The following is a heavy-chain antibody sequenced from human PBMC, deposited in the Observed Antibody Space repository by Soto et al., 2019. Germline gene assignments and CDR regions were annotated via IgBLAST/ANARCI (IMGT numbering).Heavy chain of an antibody. CDR1: GFTFSSYA. J-gene: IGHJ4*02. V-gene: IGHV3-23*01. Sequence: EVQLLESGGGLVQPGGSLRFSCAASGFTFSSYAMSWVRQAPGKGLEWVSAISGSGGSTYYADSVKGRFTISRDNSKNTLYLQMNSLRAEDTAVYYCAKDLGGCSGGSCYSEILDYWGQGTLVTVSS. CDR2: ISGSGGST. CDR3: AKDLGGCSGGSCYSEILDY. D-gene: IGHD2-15*01.